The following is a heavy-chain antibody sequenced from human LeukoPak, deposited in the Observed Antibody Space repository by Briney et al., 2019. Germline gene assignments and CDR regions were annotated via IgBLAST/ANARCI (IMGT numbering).Heavy chain of an antibody. Sequence: PGGSLTLSCAASGFTFSSYSMNWIRQAPGKGLEWVSSISGSSSYIYYADSVKGRFTISRANAKNSLYLQMNSLRAEDTAVYYCARDQSSVAGTTYNWFDPWGQGTLVTVSS. CDR2: ISGSSSYI. D-gene: IGHD6-19*01. V-gene: IGHV3-21*01. J-gene: IGHJ5*02. CDR3: ARDQSSVAGTTYNWFDP. CDR1: GFTFSSYS.